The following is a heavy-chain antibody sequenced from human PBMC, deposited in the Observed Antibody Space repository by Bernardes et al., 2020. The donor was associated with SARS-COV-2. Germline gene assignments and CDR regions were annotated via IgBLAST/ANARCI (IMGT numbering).Heavy chain of an antibody. D-gene: IGHD2-15*01. CDR2: IDSDGSTT. J-gene: IGHJ2*01. Sequence: GGSLRLSCEASGFTFSTYWMHWVRQAPGKGLQWVSRIDSDGSTTNYADSVKGRFTISRDNAKNTLHLQMDSLRVEDTAVYYCGKRREDGNHWYFDLWGRGTLVTVSS. CDR3: GKRREDGNHWYFDL. V-gene: IGHV3-74*01. CDR1: GFTFSTYW.